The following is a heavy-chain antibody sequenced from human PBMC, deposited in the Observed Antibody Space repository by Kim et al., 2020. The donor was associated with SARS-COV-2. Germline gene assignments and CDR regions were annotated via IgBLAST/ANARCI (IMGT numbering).Heavy chain of an antibody. CDR3: AKGQSGKRQERDSGY. CDR1: GYTFTNYA. CDR2: VSASGLRT. J-gene: IGHJ4*01. D-gene: IGHD2-15*01. Sequence: GGSLRLSCAASGYTFTNYAMTWVRQAPGMGLEWVAAVSASGLRTYYADSLRGRLTISKDNSKNTLILQMNSLRPEDSAVYYCAKGQSGKRQERDSGYWG. V-gene: IGHV3-23*01.